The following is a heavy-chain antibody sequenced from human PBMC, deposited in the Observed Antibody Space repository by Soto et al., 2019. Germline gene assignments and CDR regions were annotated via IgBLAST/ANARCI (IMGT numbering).Heavy chain of an antibody. D-gene: IGHD3-9*01. CDR2: IVVGSGNT. CDR1: GFTFTSSA. CDR3: AAVAPRRTTGYFDY. J-gene: IGHJ4*02. V-gene: IGHV1-58*01. Sequence: SVKVSCKASGFTFTSSAVQWVRQARGQRLEWIGWIVVGSGNTNYAQKFQERVTITRDMSTSTAYMELSSLRSEDTAVYYRAAVAPRRTTGYFDYWGQGTLVTVSS.